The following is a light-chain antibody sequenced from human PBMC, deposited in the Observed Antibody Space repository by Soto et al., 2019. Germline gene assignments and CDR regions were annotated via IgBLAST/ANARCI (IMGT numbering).Light chain of an antibody. CDR3: AAWDDRLSGWV. J-gene: IGLJ3*02. CDR1: SSNIGTNF. CDR2: SNA. Sequence: QAVVTQPPSASGTPGQRVTISCSGSSSNIGTNFVYWYQQLPGTAPKLLIFSNAQRPSGVPDRFSGSRSGTSASLAISGLRSEDEADYYCAAWDDRLSGWVFGGGTKLTVL. V-gene: IGLV1-47*02.